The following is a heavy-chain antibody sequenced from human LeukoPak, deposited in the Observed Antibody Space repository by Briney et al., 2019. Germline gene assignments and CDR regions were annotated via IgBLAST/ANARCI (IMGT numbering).Heavy chain of an antibody. J-gene: IGHJ4*02. V-gene: IGHV5-51*01. D-gene: IGHD2-2*01. CDR2: IYPGDSDT. CDR1: GYIFSTYW. Sequence: GESLKISCKGSGYIFSTYWIGWVRQLPGKGLEWMGIIYPGDSDTRYSPSFQGQVTISADKSISTAFLHWSSLKASDTAMYYCARPGYCSTTSCSAIDYWGQGTLVTASS. CDR3: ARPGYCSTTSCSAIDY.